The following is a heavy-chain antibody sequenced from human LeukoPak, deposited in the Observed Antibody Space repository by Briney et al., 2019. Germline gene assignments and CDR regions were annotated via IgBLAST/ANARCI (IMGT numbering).Heavy chain of an antibody. Sequence: PSETLSLTCTVSGDSVSSYYWSWIRQPPGKGLEWIGYISYSGITKYNPSLKSRVTISVDTSKNQFSLKLSSVTAADTAVYYCARDPPGFDGYPYWGQGTLVTVSS. J-gene: IGHJ4*02. CDR3: ARDPPGFDGYPY. CDR1: GDSVSSYY. CDR2: ISYSGIT. V-gene: IGHV4-59*02. D-gene: IGHD5-24*01.